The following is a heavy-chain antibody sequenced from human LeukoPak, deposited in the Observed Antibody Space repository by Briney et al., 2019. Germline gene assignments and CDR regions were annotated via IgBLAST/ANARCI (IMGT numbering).Heavy chain of an antibody. J-gene: IGHJ4*02. V-gene: IGHV3-23*01. CDR1: GFTFSSLD. CDR2: ISASGSNT. D-gene: IGHD6-19*01. CDR3: AKDSVRSDGWFYFDN. Sequence: GGSLRLSCAASGFTFSSLDMAWVRQAPGKGLEWVSGISASGSNTFYADSVKSRFTISRDNSKNTLYLQMGSLRVEDTAIYYCAKDSVRSDGWFYFDNWGQGTQVSVSS.